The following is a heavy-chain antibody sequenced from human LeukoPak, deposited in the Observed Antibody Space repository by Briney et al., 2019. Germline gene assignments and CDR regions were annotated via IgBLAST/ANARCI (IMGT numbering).Heavy chain of an antibody. CDR2: MNPNSGNT. CDR1: GYTFTSYD. D-gene: IGHD3-10*01. J-gene: IGHJ6*02. CDR3: ARIRITMVRGVIITDHGMDV. V-gene: IGHV1-8*01. Sequence: ASVKVSCKASGYTFTSYDINWVRQATGQGLEWMGWMNPNSGNTGYAQKFQGRVTMTRNTSISTAYMELSSLRSEDTAVYYCARIRITMVRGVIITDHGMDVWGQGTTVTVSS.